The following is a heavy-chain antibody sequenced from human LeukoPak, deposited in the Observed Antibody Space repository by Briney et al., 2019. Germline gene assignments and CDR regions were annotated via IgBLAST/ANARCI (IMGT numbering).Heavy chain of an antibody. Sequence: GGSLRLSCTASGFTFDDFAIHWVRHAPGKGLEWVAGISWNSGIIVYVDSVKGRFTISRDNAKNSLYLQMNSLRGEDTALYYCAKRYSGYVSDFDYWGQGTLVTVSS. CDR3: AKRYSGYVSDFDY. CDR2: ISWNSGII. J-gene: IGHJ4*02. CDR1: GFTFDDFA. D-gene: IGHD5-12*01. V-gene: IGHV3-9*01.